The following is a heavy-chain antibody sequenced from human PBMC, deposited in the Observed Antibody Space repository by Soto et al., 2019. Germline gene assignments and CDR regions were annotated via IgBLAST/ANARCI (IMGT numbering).Heavy chain of an antibody. Sequence: PSETLSLTCTVSGGSISSYYWSWIRQPPGKGLEWIGYIYYSGSTNYNPSLKSRVTISVDTSKTQFSRKLSSVTAADTAVYYCARTARIAVAGTGLESPIYYYYYMDVWGKGTTVTVSS. D-gene: IGHD6-19*01. CDR3: ARTARIAVAGTGLESPIYYYYYMDV. CDR2: IYYSGST. V-gene: IGHV4-59*01. CDR1: GGSISSYY. J-gene: IGHJ6*03.